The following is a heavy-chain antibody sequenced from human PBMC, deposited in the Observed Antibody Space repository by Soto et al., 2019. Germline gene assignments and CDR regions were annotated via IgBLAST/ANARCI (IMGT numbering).Heavy chain of an antibody. V-gene: IGHV3-30*18. CDR3: AKGSDFWSGDYYYYGMDV. CDR2: ISYGGSNK. D-gene: IGHD3-3*01. J-gene: IGHJ6*02. CDR1: GFTFSSYG. Sequence: QVQLVESGGGVVQPGRSLRLSCAASGFTFSSYGMHWVRQAPGKGLEWVAVISYGGSNKYYADSVKGRFTISRDNSKNTLYLQMNSLRAEDTAVYYCAKGSDFWSGDYYYYGMDVWGQGTTVTVSS.